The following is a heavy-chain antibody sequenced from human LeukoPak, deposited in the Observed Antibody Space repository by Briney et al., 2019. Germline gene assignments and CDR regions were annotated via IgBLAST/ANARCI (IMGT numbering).Heavy chain of an antibody. Sequence: GRSLRLSCAASGFTFSSYGMHWVRQAPGKGLEWVAVISYDGSNKYYADSVKGRFTISRDNAKNSLYLQMNSLRAEDTAVYYCARGGYCTTALCYAMNAFDIWGQGTMVTVSS. CDR2: ISYDGSNK. D-gene: IGHD2-2*03. CDR3: ARGGYCTTALCYAMNAFDI. CDR1: GFTFSSYG. V-gene: IGHV3-30*03. J-gene: IGHJ3*02.